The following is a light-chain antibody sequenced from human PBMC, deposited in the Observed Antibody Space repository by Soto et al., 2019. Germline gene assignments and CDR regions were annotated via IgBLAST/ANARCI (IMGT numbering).Light chain of an antibody. CDR1: QSVSSN. Sequence: EILMTQSPATLSVSPGERATLSCRASQSVSSNLAWYQKKYGQAPRLLIYGASTGATGVPARFSGIGSGTEFTLTISSLQSEDFAVYYCQHYHNWPPWTCGQGTKVEIK. V-gene: IGKV3-15*01. CDR2: GAS. J-gene: IGKJ1*01. CDR3: QHYHNWPPWT.